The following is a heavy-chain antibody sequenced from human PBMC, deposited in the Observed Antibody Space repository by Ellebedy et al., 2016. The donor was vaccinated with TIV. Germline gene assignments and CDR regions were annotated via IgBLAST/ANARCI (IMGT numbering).Heavy chain of an antibody. CDR3: ARFVDGDYEDY. CDR2: ISGYNGNT. D-gene: IGHD4-17*01. V-gene: IGHV1-18*04. Sequence: AASVKVSCKASGYTFTNYGISWVRQAPGQGLEWMGWISGYNGNTYSAQKLQGRVTITTDTSTSTAYMELRSLRSDDTAVYYCARFVDGDYEDYWGQGALVTASS. J-gene: IGHJ4*02. CDR1: GYTFTNYG.